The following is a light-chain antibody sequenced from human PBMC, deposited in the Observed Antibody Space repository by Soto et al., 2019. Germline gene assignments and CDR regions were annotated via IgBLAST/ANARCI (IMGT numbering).Light chain of an antibody. V-gene: IGLV1-51*01. J-gene: IGLJ2*01. CDR2: DSD. Sequence: QSVLTQPPSVSAAPGQMVTISCSGSSSNIGNNFVSWYQQVPGTAPKLLIYDSDKRPSGIPDRFSGFKSGTSAILGITGLQTGDEADYYCGAWDTSLSAVVFGGGTKLTVL. CDR3: GAWDTSLSAVV. CDR1: SSNIGNNF.